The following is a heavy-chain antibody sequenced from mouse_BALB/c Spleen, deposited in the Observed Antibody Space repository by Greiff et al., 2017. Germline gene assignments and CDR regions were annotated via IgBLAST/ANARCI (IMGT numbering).Heavy chain of an antibody. Sequence: VQLVESGPGLVQPSQSLSITCTVSGFSLTSYGVHWVRQSPGKGLEWLGVIWSGGSTDYNAAFISRLSISKDNSKSQVFFKMNSLQANDTAIYYCARNYRYEGYAMDYWGQGTSVTVSS. CDR2: IWSGGST. D-gene: IGHD2-14*01. J-gene: IGHJ4*01. CDR1: GFSLTSYG. CDR3: ARNYRYEGYAMDY. V-gene: IGHV2-2*02.